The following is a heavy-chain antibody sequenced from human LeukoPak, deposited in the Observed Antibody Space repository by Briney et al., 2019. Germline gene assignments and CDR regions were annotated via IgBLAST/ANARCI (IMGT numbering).Heavy chain of an antibody. V-gene: IGHV3-53*01. Sequence: GGSLRLSCAASGFTVSSNYMSWVCQAPGKGLEWVSVIYSGGSTYYADSVKGRFTISRDNSKNTLYLQMNSLRAEDTAVYYCARGPKITGTTLYYYYYMDVWGKGTTVTVSS. CDR1: GFTVSSNY. D-gene: IGHD1-7*01. CDR3: ARGPKITGTTLYYYYYMDV. J-gene: IGHJ6*03. CDR2: IYSGGST.